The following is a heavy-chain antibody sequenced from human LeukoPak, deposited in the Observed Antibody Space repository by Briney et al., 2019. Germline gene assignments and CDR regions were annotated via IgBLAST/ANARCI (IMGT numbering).Heavy chain of an antibody. CDR1: GFTFSNFA. V-gene: IGHV3-23*01. D-gene: IGHD2-2*01. J-gene: IGHJ6*02. Sequence: PGGSLRLFCEASGFTFSNFAISWVAQAPGKGLEWVSAMSSVTYYADSVKGRFTISRDNSKNTLYLQMNSLSAEDTAVYYCARRPAAKYYYYGMDVWGQGTTVTVSS. CDR2: MSSVT. CDR3: ARRPAAKYYYYGMDV.